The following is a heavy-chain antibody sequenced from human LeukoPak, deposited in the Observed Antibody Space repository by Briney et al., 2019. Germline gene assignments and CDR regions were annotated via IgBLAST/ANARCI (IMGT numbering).Heavy chain of an antibody. CDR1: GFTFDDYA. D-gene: IGHD2-15*01. CDR3: AKDILGLAATPVAFDI. V-gene: IGHV3-9*01. Sequence: AGGSLRLSCAASGFTFDDYAMDWVRQAPGKGLEWVSGISWNSGSIGYADSVKGRFTISRDNAKNSLYLQMNSLRAEDTALYYCAKDILGLAATPVAFDIWGQGTMVTVSS. J-gene: IGHJ3*02. CDR2: ISWNSGSI.